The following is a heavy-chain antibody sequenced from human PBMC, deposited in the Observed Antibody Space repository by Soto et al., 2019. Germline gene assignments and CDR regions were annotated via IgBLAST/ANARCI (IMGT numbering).Heavy chain of an antibody. D-gene: IGHD3-22*01. Sequence: GGSLRLSCAASGFTFSSYSMNWVRQAPGKGLEWVSSISSSSSYIYYADSVKGRFTISRDNAKNSLYLQMNSLRAEDTAVYYCARLNYYDSSGYHGVFDYWGQGTLVTVS. CDR1: GFTFSSYS. CDR2: ISSSSSYI. J-gene: IGHJ4*02. CDR3: ARLNYYDSSGYHGVFDY. V-gene: IGHV3-21*01.